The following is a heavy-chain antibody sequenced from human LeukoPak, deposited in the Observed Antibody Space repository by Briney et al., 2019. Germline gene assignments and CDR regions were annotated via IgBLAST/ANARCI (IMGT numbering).Heavy chain of an antibody. CDR1: GFTFDDYA. V-gene: IGHV3-9*01. D-gene: IGHD3-9*01. CDR2: ISWNSGSI. Sequence: GRSLRLSCAASGFTFDDYAMHWVRQAPGKGLEWVSGISWNSGSIGYADPVKGRFTISRDNAKNSLYLQMNSLRAEDTALYYCAKENSYYDILTGYYIERPLYFDYWGQGTLVTVSS. CDR3: AKENSYYDILTGYYIERPLYFDY. J-gene: IGHJ4*02.